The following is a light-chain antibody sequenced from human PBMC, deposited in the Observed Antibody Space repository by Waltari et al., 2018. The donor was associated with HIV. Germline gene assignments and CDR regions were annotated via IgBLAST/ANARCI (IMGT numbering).Light chain of an antibody. CDR3: QAWDKDDVI. CDR1: GVANPD. Sequence: SFDLTQAPSVSVSPGQTDIIPCSGDGVANPDAFWYYQRSGQAPLLVIYPNDKRPPGIAERFSGSKAGQTASLTISGTQAVDEGDYYCQAWDKDDVIFGGGTKLTVL. CDR2: PND. V-gene: IGLV3-1*01. J-gene: IGLJ2*01.